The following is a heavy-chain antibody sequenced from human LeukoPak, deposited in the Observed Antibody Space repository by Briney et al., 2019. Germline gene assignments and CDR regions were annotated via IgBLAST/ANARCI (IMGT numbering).Heavy chain of an antibody. Sequence: ASVKVSCKASGYSLTSYYMHWVRQAPGQGLEWMGIINPSGGSTSFAQKFQGRVTMTRDTSTTTVYMELSGLRSEDTAVYYCARDIPYEVSFGGLTVMGSFVLDYWGQGTLVTVSS. CDR3: ARDIPYEVSFGGLTVMGSFVLDY. CDR2: INPSGGST. CDR1: GYSLTSYY. D-gene: IGHD3-16*02. V-gene: IGHV1-46*01. J-gene: IGHJ4*02.